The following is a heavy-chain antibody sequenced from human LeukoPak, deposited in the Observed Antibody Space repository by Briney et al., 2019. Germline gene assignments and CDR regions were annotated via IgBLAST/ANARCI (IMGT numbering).Heavy chain of an antibody. CDR2: INHSGST. Sequence: SEALSLTCAVYGGSFSGYYWSWIRQPPGKGLEWIGEINHSGSTNYNPSLKSRVTISVDTSKNQFSLKLSSVTAADTAVYYCARGRKFDYWGQGTLVTVSS. V-gene: IGHV4-34*01. D-gene: IGHD1-14*01. CDR1: GGSFSGYY. CDR3: ARGRKFDY. J-gene: IGHJ4*02.